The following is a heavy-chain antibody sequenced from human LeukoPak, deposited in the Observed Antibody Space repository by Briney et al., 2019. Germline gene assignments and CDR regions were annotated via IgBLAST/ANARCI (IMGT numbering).Heavy chain of an antibody. CDR3: ARSIPYGTTWYGRSDY. CDR1: GFPFRDYY. Sequence: GGSLRLSCAASGFPFRDYYMTWVRQAPGKGLEWVANIKPDGTTKFYVDSVKGRFTISRDNALNSLYLQMNSLRAEDTAIYYCARSIPYGTTWYGRSDYWGQGTLVTVSS. D-gene: IGHD6-13*01. CDR2: IKPDGTTK. V-gene: IGHV3-7*03. J-gene: IGHJ4*02.